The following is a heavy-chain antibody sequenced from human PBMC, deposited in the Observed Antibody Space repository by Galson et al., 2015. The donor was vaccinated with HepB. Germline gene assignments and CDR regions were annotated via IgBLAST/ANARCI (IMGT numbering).Heavy chain of an antibody. CDR3: ARGGPCTGTSCYGANWLDP. Sequence: SVKVSCKASGYTFTNFDINWVRQATGQPLEWLGWMSPDTGKAGFSEKFQGRITMTSDTSIRTAYMELSSLQSDDTAVYYCARGGPCTGTSCYGANWLDPWGQGTLVTVSS. D-gene: IGHD2-8*02. CDR1: GYTFTNFD. CDR2: MSPDTGKA. V-gene: IGHV1-8*01. J-gene: IGHJ5*02.